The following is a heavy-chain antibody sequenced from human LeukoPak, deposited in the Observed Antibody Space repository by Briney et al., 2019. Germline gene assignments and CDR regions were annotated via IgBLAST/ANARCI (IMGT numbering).Heavy chain of an antibody. D-gene: IGHD1-1*01. Sequence: GGSLRLSCAASGFTFNSYAMSWVRQAPGKGLEWVSSIRGSGGSTYYADSVKGRFTISRDNSKNTLFLQMNSLRTEDSAVYFCARGHSVASYTFDYWAQGTLVTVSS. CDR2: IRGSGGST. V-gene: IGHV3-23*01. CDR3: ARGHSVASYTFDY. CDR1: GFTFNSYA. J-gene: IGHJ4*02.